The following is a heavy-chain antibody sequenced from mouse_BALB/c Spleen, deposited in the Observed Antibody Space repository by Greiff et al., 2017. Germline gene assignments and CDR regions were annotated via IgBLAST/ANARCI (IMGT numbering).Heavy chain of an antibody. Sequence: EVQLQESGPSLVKPSQTLSLTCSVTGDSITSGYWNWIRKFPGNKLEYMGYISYSGSTYYNPSLKSRISITRDTSKNQYYLQLNSVTTEDTATYYCARSPLTTATDYYAMDYWGQGTSVTVSS. D-gene: IGHD1-2*01. CDR2: ISYSGST. CDR3: ARSPLTTATDYYAMDY. CDR1: GDSITSGY. J-gene: IGHJ4*01. V-gene: IGHV3-8*02.